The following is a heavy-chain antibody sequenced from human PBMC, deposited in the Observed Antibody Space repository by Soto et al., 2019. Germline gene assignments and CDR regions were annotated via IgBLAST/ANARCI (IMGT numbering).Heavy chain of an antibody. CDR2: MYYNGNI. D-gene: IGHD3-16*01. CDR3: ASGGNWFDP. J-gene: IGHJ5*02. CDR1: CGSISNYY. V-gene: IGHV4-59*01. Sequence: SETLSLTCNGSCGSISNYYWTWVRQSPEKGLEWIGYMYYNGNINYNPSLKSRVTISIDTSKNQFSLTLKSVTAADTAVYYCASGGNWFDPWGQGVLVTVSS.